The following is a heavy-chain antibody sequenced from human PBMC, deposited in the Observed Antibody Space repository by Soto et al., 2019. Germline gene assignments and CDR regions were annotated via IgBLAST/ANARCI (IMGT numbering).Heavy chain of an antibody. CDR2: INHSGST. V-gene: IGHV4-34*01. Sequence: TSETLSLTCAVYGGSFSGYYWSWIRQPPGKGLEWIGEINHSGSTNYNPSLKSRVTISVDTSKNQFSLKLSSVTAADTAVYYCARGLGIQLWFDYWGQGTLVTVSS. D-gene: IGHD5-18*01. CDR3: ARGLGIQLWFDY. CDR1: GGSFSGYY. J-gene: IGHJ4*02.